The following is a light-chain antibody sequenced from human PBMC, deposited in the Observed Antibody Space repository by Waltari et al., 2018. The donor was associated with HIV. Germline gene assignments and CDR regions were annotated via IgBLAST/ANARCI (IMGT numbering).Light chain of an antibody. CDR1: QSVGSIY. CDR3: QQSGSSIT. J-gene: IGKJ5*01. Sequence: EIVWTQSPGTLSLSPGERAIFSCRASQSVGSIYLNWYQQKPGQAPRLLISGASSRATGIPDRFSGSGSGTDFSLTISRLEPEDCAVYYCQQSGSSITFGQGTRLEIK. CDR2: GAS. V-gene: IGKV3-20*01.